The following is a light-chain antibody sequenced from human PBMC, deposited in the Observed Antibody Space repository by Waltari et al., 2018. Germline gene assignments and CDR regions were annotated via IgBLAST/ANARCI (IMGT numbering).Light chain of an antibody. CDR1: VGSYNV. CDR3: CSYAGSSTWV. V-gene: IGLV2-23*02. Sequence: QSALTQPASVSGSPGQSITISCTDVGSYNVVSWYQQYPGKAPKRMIYEVTKRPPGVSTRFSGSKSGNTASLTISGLQGEDEADYYCCSYAGSSTWVFGGGTKVTVL. CDR2: EVT. J-gene: IGLJ3*02.